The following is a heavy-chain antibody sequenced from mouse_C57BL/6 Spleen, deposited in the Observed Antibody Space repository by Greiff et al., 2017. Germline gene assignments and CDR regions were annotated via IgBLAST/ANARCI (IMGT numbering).Heavy chain of an antibody. J-gene: IGHJ4*01. V-gene: IGHV1-19*01. Sequence: EVQLQQSGPVLVKPGASVKMSCKASGYTFTDYYMNWVKQSHGKSLEWIGVINPYNGGTSYNQKFKGKATLTVDKSSSTAYMELNSLTSEDSAVYYCARSTYYSNYDYAMDYWGQGTSVTVSS. CDR1: GYTFTDYY. CDR2: INPYNGGT. D-gene: IGHD2-5*01. CDR3: ARSTYYSNYDYAMDY.